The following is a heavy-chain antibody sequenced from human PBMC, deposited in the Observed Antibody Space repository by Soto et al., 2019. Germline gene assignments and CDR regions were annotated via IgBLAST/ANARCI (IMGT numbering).Heavy chain of an antibody. CDR1: GYTFTSYG. D-gene: IGHD5-12*01. CDR3: AREVGGYSGYDETDFDY. J-gene: IGHJ4*02. CDR2: ISAYNGNT. Sequence: GASVKVSCKASGYTFTSYGISWVRQAPGQGLEWMGWISAYNGNTNYAQKLQGRVTMTTDTSTSTPYMELRSLRSDDTAVYYCAREVGGYSGYDETDFDYWGQGTLVTVSS. V-gene: IGHV1-18*04.